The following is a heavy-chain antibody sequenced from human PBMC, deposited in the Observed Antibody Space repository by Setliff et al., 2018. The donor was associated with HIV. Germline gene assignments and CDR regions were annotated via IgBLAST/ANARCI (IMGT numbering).Heavy chain of an antibody. CDR1: GFTFSNFA. CDR3: VRPPDVMTKVTKANC. CDR2: ISYDGSRT. J-gene: IGHJ2*01. V-gene: IGHV3-30*01. Sequence: GGSLRLSCVASGFTFSNFAMNWVRQAPGKGLEWVSVISYDGSRTSYADSVKGRFTISRDNSKNTLYLQVNSLRPEDTAVYYCVRPPDVMTKVTKANCWGRGTLVTVSS. D-gene: IGHD4-17*01.